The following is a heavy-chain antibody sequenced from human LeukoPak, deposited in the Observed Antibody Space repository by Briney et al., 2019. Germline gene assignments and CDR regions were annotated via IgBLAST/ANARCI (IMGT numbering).Heavy chain of an antibody. D-gene: IGHD3-22*01. Sequence: PSETLSLTCIVSGDSISSSSFYWGWIRQPPGKELERIGNIYYSATTHYNPSLKSRVTMSIDRTKNQFSLKLSSVTAADTAVYYCARRYYYDSSGYYYHFDYWGQGTLVTVSS. CDR3: ARRYYYDSSGYYYHFDY. J-gene: IGHJ4*02. V-gene: IGHV4-39*01. CDR2: IYYSATT. CDR1: GDSISSSSFY.